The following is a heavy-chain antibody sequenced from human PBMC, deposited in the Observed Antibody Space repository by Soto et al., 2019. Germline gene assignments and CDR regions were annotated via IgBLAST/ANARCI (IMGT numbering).Heavy chain of an antibody. CDR2: IYTSGST. J-gene: IGHJ6*02. Sequence: PSETLSLTCTASGGSISSYYWSWIRQPAGKGLEWIGRIYTSGSTNYNPSLKSRVTMSVDTSKNQFSLKLSSVTAADTAVYYCARSPKFWSGYAQEVDVWGQGTTVTVSS. CDR3: ARSPKFWSGYAQEVDV. V-gene: IGHV4-4*07. CDR1: GGSISSYY. D-gene: IGHD3-3*01.